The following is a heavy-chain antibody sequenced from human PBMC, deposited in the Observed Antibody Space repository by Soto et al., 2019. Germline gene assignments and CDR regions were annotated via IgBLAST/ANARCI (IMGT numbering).Heavy chain of an antibody. D-gene: IGHD6-13*01. V-gene: IGHV4-34*01. Sequence: SETLSLTCAVYGGSFSGYYWSWIRQPPGKGLEWIGEINHSGSTNYNPSLKSRVTISVDTSKNQFSLKLSSVTAADTAVYYCAREYSSSWYRPYYYYYMDVWGKGTTVTVSS. CDR1: GGSFSGYY. J-gene: IGHJ6*03. CDR2: INHSGST. CDR3: AREYSSSWYRPYYYYYMDV.